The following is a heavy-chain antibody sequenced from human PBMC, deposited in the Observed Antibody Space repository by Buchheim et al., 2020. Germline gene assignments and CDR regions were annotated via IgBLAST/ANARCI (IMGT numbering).Heavy chain of an antibody. CDR2: IYYSGDT. J-gene: IGHJ5*02. Sequence: QLQLQESGPGLVKPSETLSLTCNVSGVPINTYYWSWIRQSPGKGLDWIGYIYYSGDTKYNPSLKIRFPISLDTSKNHFFLKVFSVTAADTAVYYCARVWYGAVGLNWFDPWGQGTL. CDR1: GVPINTYY. V-gene: IGHV4-59*01. CDR3: ARVWYGAVGLNWFDP. D-gene: IGHD6-13*01.